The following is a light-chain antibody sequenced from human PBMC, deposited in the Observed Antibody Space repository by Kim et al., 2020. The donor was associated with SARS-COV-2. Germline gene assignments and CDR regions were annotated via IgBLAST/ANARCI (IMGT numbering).Light chain of an antibody. Sequence: GQNGHISCSGSTSNNGTSYVSWYQQLPGKAPKLLNYDSNERPSGIPDRFSDSKSGTSATLGITGLQTGDEAVYYCGTWDSSLSAGVFGGGTQLTVL. CDR2: DSN. V-gene: IGLV1-51*01. CDR3: GTWDSSLSAGV. CDR1: TSNNGTSY. J-gene: IGLJ3*02.